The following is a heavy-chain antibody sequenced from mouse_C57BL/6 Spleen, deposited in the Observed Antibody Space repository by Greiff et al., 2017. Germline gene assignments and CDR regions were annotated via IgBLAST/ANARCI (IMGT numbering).Heavy chain of an antibody. CDR2: INPGSGGT. Sequence: QVQLQQSGAELVRPGTSVKVSCKASGYAFTNYLIEWVKQRPGPGLEWIGVINPGSGGTNYNEKFKGKATLTADKSSSTAYMQLSSLTSEDSAVYFCARSYDGSYAMDYWGQGTSVTVSS. CDR3: ARSYDGSYAMDY. D-gene: IGHD2-3*01. J-gene: IGHJ4*01. CDR1: GYAFTNYL. V-gene: IGHV1-54*01.